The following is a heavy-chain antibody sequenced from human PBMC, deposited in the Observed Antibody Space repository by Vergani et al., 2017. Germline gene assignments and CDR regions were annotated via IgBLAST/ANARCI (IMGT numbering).Heavy chain of an antibody. CDR2: ISWNSNSI. CDR3: AKDLGTSSGGGWFDP. CDR1: GSTSAGYA. V-gene: IGHV3-9*02. Sequence: EVQLKESGGGLVLPGRSLRLSCVASGSTSAGYAMHWVRQAPGKGREWVSGISWNSNSIGYADSVKGRFTISRYNAKNSLYLQMNSLRAEDTALYYCAKDLGTSSGGGWFDPWGQGTLVTVSS. D-gene: IGHD6-6*01. J-gene: IGHJ5*02.